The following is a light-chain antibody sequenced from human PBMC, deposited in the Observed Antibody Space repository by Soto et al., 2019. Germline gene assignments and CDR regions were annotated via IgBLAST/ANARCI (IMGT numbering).Light chain of an antibody. V-gene: IGKV3-11*01. CDR1: QSVRSER. J-gene: IGKJ5*01. Sequence: EIVLTQSPDTLSLSPGERATLSCRASQSVRSERLAWYQQKRGQAPTLLIFDASSRASGTPERFSGSGSGTDFSLTISSLEPEDVAVYYCQQRSQWPPMTFGQGTRLEIK. CDR3: QQRSQWPPMT. CDR2: DAS.